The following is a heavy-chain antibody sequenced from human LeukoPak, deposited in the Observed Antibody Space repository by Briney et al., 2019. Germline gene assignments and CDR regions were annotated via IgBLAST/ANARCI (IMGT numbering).Heavy chain of an antibody. J-gene: IGHJ6*03. D-gene: IGHD3-10*01. CDR3: ARRGPYYYYYMDV. V-gene: IGHV4-34*01. CDR1: GGSFSGYY. CDR2: INHSGST. Sequence: SETLSLTCAVYGGSFSGYYWSWIRQPPGKGLEWIGEINHSGSTNYNPSLKSRVTISVDTSKNQFSLKLSSVTAADTAVYYCARRGPYYYYYMDVWGKGTTVAVSS.